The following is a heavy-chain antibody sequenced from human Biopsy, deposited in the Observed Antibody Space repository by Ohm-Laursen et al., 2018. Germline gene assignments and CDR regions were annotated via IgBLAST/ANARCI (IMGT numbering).Heavy chain of an antibody. J-gene: IGHJ5*02. Sequence: QTLSLTCAISGDSVSSNIPAWNWIRQSPSRGLEWLGRTYYRTKWFTDYAVSVKGRINIKADTFKNQISLQLPSVTPEDTALYYCARETPTGIPFNWFDPWGQGTLVTVSS. CDR1: GDSVSSNIPA. V-gene: IGHV6-1*01. D-gene: IGHD1-1*01. CDR3: ARETPTGIPFNWFDP. CDR2: TYYRTKWFT.